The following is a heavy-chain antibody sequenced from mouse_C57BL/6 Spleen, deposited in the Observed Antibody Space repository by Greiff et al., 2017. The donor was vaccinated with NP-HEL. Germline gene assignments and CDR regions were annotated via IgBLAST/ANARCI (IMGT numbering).Heavy chain of an antibody. CDR1: GYTFTSYW. D-gene: IGHD4-1*01. CDR3: ARSLGRDDY. Sequence: QVQLQQPGAELVKPGASVKLSCKASGYTFTSYWMQWVKQRPGQGLEWIGEIDPSDSYTNYNQKFKGKATLTVDTSSSTAYMQLSSLTSEDSAVYYCARSLGRDDYWGQGTTLTVSS. CDR2: IDPSDSYT. V-gene: IGHV1-50*01. J-gene: IGHJ2*01.